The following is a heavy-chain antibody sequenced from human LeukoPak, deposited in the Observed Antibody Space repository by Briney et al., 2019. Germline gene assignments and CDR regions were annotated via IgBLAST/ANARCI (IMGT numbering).Heavy chain of an antibody. J-gene: IGHJ3*02. V-gene: IGHV3-74*01. CDR1: GFTFSSYW. CDR2: INSDGSTT. Sequence: GGSLRLSCAASGFTFSSYWMHWVRHAPGKGLVWVSRINSDGSTTNYADSVKGRFTISRDNSKNTLYLQMNSLRAEDTAVYYCARDKKEWLGAFDIWGQGTMVTVSS. D-gene: IGHD3-3*01. CDR3: ARDKKEWLGAFDI.